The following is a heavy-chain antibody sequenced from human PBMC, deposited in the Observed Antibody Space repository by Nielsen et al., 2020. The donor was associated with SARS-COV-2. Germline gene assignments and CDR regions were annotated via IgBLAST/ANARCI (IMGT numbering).Heavy chain of an antibody. V-gene: IGHV4-59*08. D-gene: IGHD3-22*01. CDR3: ARHVATTSGYQSIMFNY. J-gene: IGHJ4*02. Sequence: SETLSLTCTVSGGSIRSYYWSWIRQPPGKGLEWIGYIYYSGSTNYNPSLKSRVTISVDTSKNQFSLKLSSVTAADTAVYYCARHVATTSGYQSIMFNYWGQGTLVTVSS. CDR1: GGSIRSYY. CDR2: IYYSGST.